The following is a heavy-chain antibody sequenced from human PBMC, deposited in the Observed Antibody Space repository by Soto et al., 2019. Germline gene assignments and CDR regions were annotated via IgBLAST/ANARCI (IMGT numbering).Heavy chain of an antibody. CDR3: ARVRTRRGYSGYDSPDYFDY. CDR1: GYTFTSYA. CDR2: INAGNGNT. D-gene: IGHD5-12*01. V-gene: IGHV1-3*01. Sequence: QVQLVQSGAEVKKPGASVKVSCKASGYTFTSYAMHWVRQAPGQRREWMGWINAGNGNTKYSQKFQGRVTITRDTSASTAYMELSSLRSEDTAVYYCARVRTRRGYSGYDSPDYFDYWGQGTLVTVSS. J-gene: IGHJ4*02.